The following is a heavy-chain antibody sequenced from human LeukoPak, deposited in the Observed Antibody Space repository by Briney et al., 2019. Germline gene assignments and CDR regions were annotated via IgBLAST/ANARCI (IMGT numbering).Heavy chain of an antibody. Sequence: GGSLRLSCAASGFTFSDYYMSWIRQAPGKGLEWVSYISSSGRTSYYADSVKGRFTISRDNAKDSLYLQMNSLTAEDTAMYYCVRAYHPGGWFDPWGQGTLVTVSS. V-gene: IGHV3-11*04. J-gene: IGHJ5*02. D-gene: IGHD2-21*01. CDR2: ISSSGRTS. CDR1: GFTFSDYY. CDR3: VRAYHPGGWFDP.